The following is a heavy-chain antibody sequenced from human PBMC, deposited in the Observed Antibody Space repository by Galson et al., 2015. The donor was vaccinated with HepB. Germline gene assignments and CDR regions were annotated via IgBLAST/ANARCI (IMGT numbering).Heavy chain of an antibody. CDR1: GFTFSSYW. J-gene: IGHJ6*03. Sequence: SLRLSCAASGFTFSSYWMSWVRQAPGKGLEWVANIKQDGSEKYYVDSVKGRFTISRDNAKNSLYLQMNSLRAEDTAVYYCARVGLRFLEWLLSYYYYMDVWGKGTTVTVSS. CDR3: ARVGLRFLEWLLSYYYYMDV. D-gene: IGHD3-3*01. CDR2: IKQDGSEK. V-gene: IGHV3-7*01.